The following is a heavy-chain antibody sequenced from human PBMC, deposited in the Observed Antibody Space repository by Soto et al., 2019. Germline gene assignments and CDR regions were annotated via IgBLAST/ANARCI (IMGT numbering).Heavy chain of an antibody. CDR2: INAGNGNT. CDR1: GYTFTTYA. CDR3: ASASSGPLYYYYYGMDV. V-gene: IGHV1-3*01. Sequence: GASVKVSCKASGYTFTTYAIHWVRQAPGQRLEWMGWINAGNGNTKYSQKFQGRVSITRDTSASTAYMELSSLRSEDTAVYYCASASSGPLYYYYYGMDVWGQGTTVTVSS. J-gene: IGHJ6*02. D-gene: IGHD3-10*01.